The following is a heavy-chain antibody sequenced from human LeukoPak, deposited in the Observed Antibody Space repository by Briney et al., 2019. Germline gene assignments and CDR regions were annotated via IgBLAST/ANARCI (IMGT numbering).Heavy chain of an antibody. D-gene: IGHD2-2*01. V-gene: IGHV4-30-4*08. CDR1: GGSFSGYY. CDR2: IYYSGST. J-gene: IGHJ4*02. CDR3: ARNVCSSTSCSSVDY. Sequence: TLSLTCAVYGGSFSGYYWSWIRQSPGKGLEWIGYIYYSGSTYYNPSLKSRVTISVDTSKNQFSLKLSSVTAADTAVYYCARNVCSSTSCSSVDYWGQGTLVTVSS.